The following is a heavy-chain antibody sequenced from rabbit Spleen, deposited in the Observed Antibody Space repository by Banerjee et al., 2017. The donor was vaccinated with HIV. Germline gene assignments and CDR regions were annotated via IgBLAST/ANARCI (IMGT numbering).Heavy chain of an antibody. Sequence: EQLVESGGGLVQPGGSLKLSCKASGFDLNTYGLSWVRQAPGKGLEWIGCIFTGNVKTYYASWAKGRFTISKTSSTTVTLQMTSLTVADTATYFCARDAGSGDYIDVYFDLWGQGTLVTVS. D-gene: IGHD8-1*01. CDR3: ARDAGSGDYIDVYFDL. CDR2: IFTGNVKT. J-gene: IGHJ4*01. CDR1: GFDLNTYG. V-gene: IGHV1S45*01.